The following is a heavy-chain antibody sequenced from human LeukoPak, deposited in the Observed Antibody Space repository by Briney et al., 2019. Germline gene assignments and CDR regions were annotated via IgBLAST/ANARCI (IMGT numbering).Heavy chain of an antibody. CDR3: ARDPSSIVGATDNWFDP. V-gene: IGHV1-18*01. CDR2: ISAYNGNT. J-gene: IGHJ5*02. CDR1: GYTFTSYG. D-gene: IGHD1-26*01. Sequence: ASVKVSCKASGYTFTSYGISWVRQAPGQGLEWMGWISAYNGNTNYAQKLQCRVTMTTDTSTSTAYMELRSLRSDDTAVYYCARDPSSIVGATDNWFDPWGQGTLVTVSS.